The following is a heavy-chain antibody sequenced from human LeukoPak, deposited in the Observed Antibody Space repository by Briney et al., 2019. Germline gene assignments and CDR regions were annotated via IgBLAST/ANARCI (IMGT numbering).Heavy chain of an antibody. J-gene: IGHJ3*02. V-gene: IGHV4-4*02. Sequence: PSGTLSFTCAVSGGSIISSNWWTWVRQPPEKGLEWIGEIYHNGRTNYNPSLKSRVTISVDKSKNQFSLKLNSVTAADTAVYYCARHDMEDIVVVVGAFDIWGQGTMVTVSS. D-gene: IGHD2-15*01. CDR2: IYHNGRT. CDR3: ARHDMEDIVVVVGAFDI. CDR1: GGSIISSNW.